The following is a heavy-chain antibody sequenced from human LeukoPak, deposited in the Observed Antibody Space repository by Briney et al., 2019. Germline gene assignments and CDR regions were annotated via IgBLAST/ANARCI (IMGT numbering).Heavy chain of an antibody. J-gene: IGHJ4*02. CDR1: GFTFSSYA. Sequence: GGSLRLSCAASGFTFSSYAMSWVRQAPGKGLEWVSAISGSGGSTYYADSVKGRFTISRDNSKNTLYLQMNSLRAKDTAVYYCAKGAGSILRYFDWLLLNWGQGTLVTVSS. V-gene: IGHV3-23*01. CDR2: ISGSGGST. D-gene: IGHD3-9*01. CDR3: AKGAGSILRYFDWLLLN.